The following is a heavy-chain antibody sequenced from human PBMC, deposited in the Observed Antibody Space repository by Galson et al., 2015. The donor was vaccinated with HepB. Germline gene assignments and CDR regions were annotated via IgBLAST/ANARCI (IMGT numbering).Heavy chain of an antibody. CDR2: INADNGNT. Sequence: SVKVSCKASGYTFPTYAIHWVRQAPGQRLEWMGWINADNGNTKYSQEFQGRVTMTTDTSTSTAYMELRSLRSDDTAVYYCASLTGPGGGEPNYDYWGQGTLVTVSS. CDR3: ASLTGPGGGEPNYDY. V-gene: IGHV1-3*01. CDR1: GYTFPTYA. J-gene: IGHJ4*02. D-gene: IGHD1-14*01.